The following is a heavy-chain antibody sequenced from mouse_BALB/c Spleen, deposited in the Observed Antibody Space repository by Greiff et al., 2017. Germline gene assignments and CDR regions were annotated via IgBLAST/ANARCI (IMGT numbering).Heavy chain of an antibody. CDR3: ARDYGSSHLFAY. J-gene: IGHJ3*01. D-gene: IGHD1-1*01. CDR2: IDPANGNT. CDR1: GFNIKDTY. V-gene: IGHV14-3*02. Sequence: EVQVVESGAELVKPGASVKLSCTASGFNIKDTYMHWVKQRPEQGLEWIGRIDPANGNTKYDPKFQGKATITADTSSNTAYLQLSSLTSEDTAVYYCARDYGSSHLFAYWGQGTLVTVSA.